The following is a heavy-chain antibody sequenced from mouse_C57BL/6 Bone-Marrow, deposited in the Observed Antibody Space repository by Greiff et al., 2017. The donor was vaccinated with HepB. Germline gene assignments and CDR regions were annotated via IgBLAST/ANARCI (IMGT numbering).Heavy chain of an antibody. CDR1: GYSITSGYY. D-gene: IGHD2-2*01. CDR3: ARDGGYDPAWFAY. CDR2: ISYDGSN. V-gene: IGHV3-6*01. J-gene: IGHJ3*01. Sequence: VQLKQSGPGLVKPSQSLSLTCSVTGYSITSGYYWNWIRQFPGNKLEWMGYISYDGSNNYNPSLKNRISITRDTSKNQFFLKLNSVTTEDTATYYCARDGGYDPAWFAYWGQGTLVTVSA.